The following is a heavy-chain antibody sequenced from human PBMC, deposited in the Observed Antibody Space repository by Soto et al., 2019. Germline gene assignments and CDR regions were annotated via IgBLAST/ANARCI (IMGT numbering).Heavy chain of an antibody. V-gene: IGHV4-39*07. CDR3: ARSIDP. J-gene: IGHJ5*02. CDR2: IYSSENT. Sequence: SETLSLTCTVSGGSVSSSSYSWGWIRQPPGKGLEWIGTIYSSENTYYNPSLMSRVTISVDTSKNQFSLKLSSVTAADTAVYYCARSIDPWGQGTLVT. CDR1: GGSVSSSSYS.